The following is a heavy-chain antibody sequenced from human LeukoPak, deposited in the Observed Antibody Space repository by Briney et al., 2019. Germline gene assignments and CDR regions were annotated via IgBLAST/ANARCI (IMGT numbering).Heavy chain of an antibody. CDR1: GFTFGTYS. J-gene: IGHJ6*03. Sequence: PGGSLRLSCAASGFTFGTYSMNWVRQAPGKGLEWVSSISSTSNYIYYADSVKGRFTISRDNAKNSVHLQMNSLRAEDTALYYCAKAARPDYNYYYMDAWGKGTTVTVSS. CDR3: AKAARPDYNYYYMDA. V-gene: IGHV3-21*01. D-gene: IGHD6-6*01. CDR2: ISSTSNYI.